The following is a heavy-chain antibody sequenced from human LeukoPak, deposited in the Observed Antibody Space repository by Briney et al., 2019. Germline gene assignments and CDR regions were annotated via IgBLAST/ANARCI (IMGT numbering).Heavy chain of an antibody. J-gene: IGHJ4*02. CDR3: ARGGIAAFDY. Sequence: GGSLRLSCAASGFTFFSYTMNWVRQAPGKGLEWVSSISSSSSYIYYADSVKGRFTISRDNAKNSLYLQMNSLRAEDTAVYYCARGGIAAFDYWGQGTLVTVSS. V-gene: IGHV3-21*01. D-gene: IGHD6-13*01. CDR1: GFTFFSYT. CDR2: ISSSSSYI.